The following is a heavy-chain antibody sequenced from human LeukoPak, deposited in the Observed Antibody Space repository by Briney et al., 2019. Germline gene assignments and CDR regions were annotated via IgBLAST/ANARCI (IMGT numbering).Heavy chain of an antibody. V-gene: IGHV4-59*01. CDR2: IYYSGST. J-gene: IGHJ5*02. D-gene: IGHD6-13*01. CDR1: GGSISSYY. Sequence: SETLSLTCTVSGGSISSYYWSWIRQPPGKGLEWIGYIYYSGSTNYNPSLKSRVTISVDTSKNQFSLKLSSVTAADTAVYYCARAGVAAAGLVPWGQGTLVTVSS. CDR3: ARAGVAAAGLVP.